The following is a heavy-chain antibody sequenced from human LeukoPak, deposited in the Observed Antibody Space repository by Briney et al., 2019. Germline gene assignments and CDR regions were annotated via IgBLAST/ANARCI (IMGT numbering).Heavy chain of an antibody. CDR2: IKQDETEK. J-gene: IGHJ4*02. CDR3: ARPRWLQFGPHDS. CDR1: GFTFSSYW. Sequence: GGSLRLSCAASGFTFSSYWMHWVRQAPGKGLEWVANIKQDETEKYYVDSVKGRFTISRDNAKNSLYLQMNSLRAEDTALYYCARPRWLQFGPHDSWGQGTLVTVSS. V-gene: IGHV3-7*01. D-gene: IGHD5-24*01.